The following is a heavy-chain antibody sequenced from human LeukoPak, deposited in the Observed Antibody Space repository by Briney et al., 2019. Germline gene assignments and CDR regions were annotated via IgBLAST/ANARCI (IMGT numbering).Heavy chain of an antibody. Sequence: PGGSLRLSCAASVSTFDDYGMTWVRQVPGKGLEWVSGINWNGGSAGYADSVKGRFTISRDNAKNSLYLQMNSLRAEDTALYHCARVFYCGGDCYSDAFDIWGRGTMVTVSS. CDR1: VSTFDDYG. D-gene: IGHD2-21*02. V-gene: IGHV3-20*01. CDR2: INWNGGSA. J-gene: IGHJ3*02. CDR3: ARVFYCGGDCYSDAFDI.